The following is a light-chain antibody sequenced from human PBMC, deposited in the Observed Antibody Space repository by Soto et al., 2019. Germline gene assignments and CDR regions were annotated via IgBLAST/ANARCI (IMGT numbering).Light chain of an antibody. V-gene: IGKV1-33*01. Sequence: DIQMTQSPSSLSASVGDRVTITSQASQDVSNYLNWYQQKLGKAPKLLIYDASNLETGVPSRFSGSGSGTYFSFTISSLQPEDFATYYCQQYSNLITFGQGTRLEIK. J-gene: IGKJ5*01. CDR1: QDVSNY. CDR2: DAS. CDR3: QQYSNLIT.